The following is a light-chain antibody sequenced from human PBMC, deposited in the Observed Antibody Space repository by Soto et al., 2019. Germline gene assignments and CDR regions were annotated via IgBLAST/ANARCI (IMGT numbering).Light chain of an antibody. CDR1: QSVSSY. J-gene: IGKJ1*01. Sequence: EIVLTQSPGTLSLSPGERATLSCRASQSVSSYLAWYQQRPGQAPRLLIYDASTRATGISARFSGSGSGTDFTLTISSLEPEDFAVYYCQQRSNWPVTFRQGTKVDIK. CDR3: QQRSNWPVT. V-gene: IGKV3-11*01. CDR2: DAS.